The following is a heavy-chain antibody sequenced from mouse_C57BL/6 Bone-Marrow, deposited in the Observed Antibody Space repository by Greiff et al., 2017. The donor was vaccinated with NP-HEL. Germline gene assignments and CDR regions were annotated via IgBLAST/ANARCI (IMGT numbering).Heavy chain of an antibody. J-gene: IGHJ3*01. D-gene: IGHD2-1*01. CDR3: AGPLYYGNFSWFAY. CDR2: ISGGGGNT. CDR1: GFTFSSYT. V-gene: IGHV5-9*01. Sequence: DVKLVESGGGLVKPGGSLKLSCAASGFTFSSYTMSWVRQTPEKRLEWVATISGGGGNTYYPDSVKGRFTISRDNAKNTLYLQMSSLRSEDTALYYCAGPLYYGNFSWFAYWGQGTLVTVSA.